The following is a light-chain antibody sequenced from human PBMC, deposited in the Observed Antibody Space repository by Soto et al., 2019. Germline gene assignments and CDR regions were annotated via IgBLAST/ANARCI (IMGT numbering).Light chain of an antibody. J-gene: IGKJ1*01. CDR2: NAS. V-gene: IGKV3-11*01. CDR1: QSVSTF. Sequence: EIVLTQSPATLSLSPGERAILSCRASQSVSTFLAWFQQKPGQPPRLLIYNASNRTTGIPARFSGSGSGTDFTLTISSLEPEDFAVYYCQQYYDWPRTFGQGTNVEIK. CDR3: QQYYDWPRT.